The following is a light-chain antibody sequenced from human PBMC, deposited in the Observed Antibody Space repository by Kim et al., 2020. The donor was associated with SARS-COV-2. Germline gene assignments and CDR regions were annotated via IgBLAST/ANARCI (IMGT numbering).Light chain of an antibody. CDR1: SGSIARNG. CDR3: QSYDNSNQV. CDR2: EDS. J-gene: IGLJ3*02. V-gene: IGLV6-57*02. Sequence: GKTKTISFTGSSGSIARNGVQWYQQQPGSAPTTVIYEDSKRPSGVPDRFSGSIDTASNSASLTNSGLKTEDEADYYCQSYDNSNQVFGGGTQLTVL.